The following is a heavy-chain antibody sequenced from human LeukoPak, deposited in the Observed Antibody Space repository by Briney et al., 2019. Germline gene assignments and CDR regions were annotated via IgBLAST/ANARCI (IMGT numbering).Heavy chain of an antibody. CDR1: GFTFSDYY. Sequence: KAGGSLRLSSAASGFTFSDYYMSWVRQAPGKGLEWVSYISSSGSTIYYADSVKGRFTTSRDNAKNSLYLQMNSLRAEDTAVYYCARDEDSWFNYWGQGTLVTVSS. CDR3: ARDEDSWFNY. D-gene: IGHD6-6*01. V-gene: IGHV3-11*01. CDR2: ISSSGSTI. J-gene: IGHJ4*02.